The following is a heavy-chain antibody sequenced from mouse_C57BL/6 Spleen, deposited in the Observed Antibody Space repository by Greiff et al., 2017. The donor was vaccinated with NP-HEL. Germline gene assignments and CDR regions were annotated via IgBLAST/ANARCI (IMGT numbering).Heavy chain of an antibody. V-gene: IGHV1-80*01. D-gene: IGHD1-1*01. J-gene: IGHJ1*03. CDR1: GYAFSSYW. CDR3: ASYGGSYVGYYWYFDV. CDR2: IYPGDGDT. Sequence: VQLQESGAELVKPGASVKISCKASGYAFSSYWMNWVKQRPGKGLEWIGQIYPGDGDTNYNGKFKGKATLTADKSSSTAYMQLSSLTSKDSAVYFCASYGGSYVGYYWYFDVWGTGTTVTVSS.